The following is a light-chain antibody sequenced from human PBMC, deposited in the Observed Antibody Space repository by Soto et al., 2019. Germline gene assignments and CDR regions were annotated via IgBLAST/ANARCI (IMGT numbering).Light chain of an antibody. CDR3: QQYNDYSWT. CDR2: KAS. J-gene: IGKJ1*01. CDR1: ESISNW. V-gene: IGKV1-5*03. Sequence: DIQMTQSPSTLSASVGDRVTITCRASESISNWLAWYQQKPGKAPKLLVYKASTLESGVPSRFSGSGSGTEFTLTNSNLQPDDFATYYCQQYNDYSWTFAQGTKVEIK.